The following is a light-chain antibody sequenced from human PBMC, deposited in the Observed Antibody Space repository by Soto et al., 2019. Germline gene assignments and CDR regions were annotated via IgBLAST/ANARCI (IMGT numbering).Light chain of an antibody. CDR3: QQLDSMPIT. CDR2: IAS. J-gene: IGKJ1*01. Sequence: DIQMTQSPSTLSGSVGDRVAITCRASQGIRSYLAWYQQKPGEAPKLLISIASILQSGVPSRFSGSGSGTDFVLTISSLQPEDSATYYCQQLDSMPITFGQGTKVDI. CDR1: QGIRSY. V-gene: IGKV1-9*01.